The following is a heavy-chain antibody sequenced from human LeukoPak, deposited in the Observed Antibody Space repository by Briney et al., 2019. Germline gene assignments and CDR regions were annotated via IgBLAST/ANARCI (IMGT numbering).Heavy chain of an antibody. V-gene: IGHV3-21*01. Sequence: GGSLRLSCAASGFTFSSYSMNWVRQAPGKGLEWVSSISSSSSYIYYADSVKGRFTISTDNTKNSLYLQMNSLRAEDAAVYYCARDDYYYGSGSPIDYWGQGTLVTVSS. CDR3: ARDDYYYGSGSPIDY. J-gene: IGHJ4*02. CDR1: GFTFSSYS. D-gene: IGHD3-10*01. CDR2: ISSSSSYI.